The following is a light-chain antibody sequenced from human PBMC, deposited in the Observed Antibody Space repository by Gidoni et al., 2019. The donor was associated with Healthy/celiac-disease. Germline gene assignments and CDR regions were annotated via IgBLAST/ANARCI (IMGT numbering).Light chain of an antibody. Sequence: DIVMTQSPLSLPVTPEEPASISCRSSQSILHSNGYNDLDWYLQKPGQSPQLLIYLGSNRASGVPDRFSGSGSGTDFTLKISRVAAEDVGVYYCMQALQTPRTFGQGTKLEIK. CDR1: QSILHSNGYND. CDR3: MQALQTPRT. V-gene: IGKV2-28*01. CDR2: LGS. J-gene: IGKJ2*01.